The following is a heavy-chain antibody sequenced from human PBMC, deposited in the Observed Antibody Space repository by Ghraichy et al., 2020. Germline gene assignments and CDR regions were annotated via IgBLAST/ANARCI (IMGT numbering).Heavy chain of an antibody. CDR1: GFTFSSYA. CDR3: AKDMGHGAVAGTYYNY. D-gene: IGHD6-19*01. J-gene: IGHJ4*02. Sequence: GALRLSCAASGFTFSSYAMSWVRQAPGKGLEWVSAISGSGGSTYYADSVKGRFTISRDNSKNTLYLQMNSLRAEDTAVYYCAKDMGHGAVAGTYYNYWGQGTLVTVSS. V-gene: IGHV3-23*01. CDR2: ISGSGGST.